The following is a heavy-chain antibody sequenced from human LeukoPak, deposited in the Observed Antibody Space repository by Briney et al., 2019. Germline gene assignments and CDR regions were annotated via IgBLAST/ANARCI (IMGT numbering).Heavy chain of an antibody. CDR2: ISSSGSTI. CDR1: GFTFSDYY. CDR3: ARDFYYGSGIYDAFDI. V-gene: IGHV3-11*01. J-gene: IGHJ3*02. D-gene: IGHD3-10*01. Sequence: GGSLRLSCAASGFTFSDYYMSWIRQASGKGLEWVSYISSSGSTIYYADSVKGRFTISRDNAKNSLYLQMNSLRAEDTAVYYCARDFYYGSGIYDAFDIWGQGTMVTVSS.